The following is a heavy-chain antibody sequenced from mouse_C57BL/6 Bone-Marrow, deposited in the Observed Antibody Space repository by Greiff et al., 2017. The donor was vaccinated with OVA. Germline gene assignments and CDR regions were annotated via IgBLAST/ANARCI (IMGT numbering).Heavy chain of an antibody. Sequence: QVQLQQPGAELVRPGPSVKLSCKASGYTFTSYWMHWVKQRPGQGLEWIGVIDPSDSYTNYNQKFKGKATLTVDTSSSTAYMQLSSLTSEDSAVYYCASYYSNTWFAYWGQGTLVTVSA. V-gene: IGHV1-59*01. D-gene: IGHD2-5*01. CDR2: IDPSDSYT. J-gene: IGHJ3*01. CDR1: GYTFTSYW. CDR3: ASYYSNTWFAY.